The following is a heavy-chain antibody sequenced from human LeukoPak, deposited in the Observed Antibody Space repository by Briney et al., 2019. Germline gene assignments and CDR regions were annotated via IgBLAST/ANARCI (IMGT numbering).Heavy chain of an antibody. CDR3: ATPSIDGSYYAYFDY. CDR2: FDPEDGET. V-gene: IGHV1-24*01. D-gene: IGHD1-26*01. Sequence: ASVKVSCKVSGYTLTELYMHWMRQAPGKGLEWMGGFDPEDGETIYAQKFQGRVTMTEDTSTDTAYMELSSLRSEDTAVYYCATPSIDGSYYAYFDYWGQGTLVTVSS. CDR1: GYTLTELY. J-gene: IGHJ4*02.